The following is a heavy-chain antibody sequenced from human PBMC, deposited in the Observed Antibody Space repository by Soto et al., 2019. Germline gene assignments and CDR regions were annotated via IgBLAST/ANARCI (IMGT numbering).Heavy chain of an antibody. J-gene: IGHJ6*02. V-gene: IGHV1-69*02. Sequence: ASVKVSCKVSGGTFSSYTITWVRQAPGEGLEWMGRIIPMFDIINYAQKFQGRVTITADKSTNTAYMELTSLKSDDTAVYYCARVEHENYGTDLWGQGTTVTASS. CDR1: GGTFSSYT. CDR3: ARVEHENYGTDL. CDR2: IIPMFDII.